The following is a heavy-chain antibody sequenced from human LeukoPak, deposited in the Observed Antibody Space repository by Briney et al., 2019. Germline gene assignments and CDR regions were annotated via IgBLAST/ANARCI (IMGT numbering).Heavy chain of an antibody. D-gene: IGHD6-6*01. Sequence: GWINPNSGGTNYAQKFQGRVTMTRDTSISTAYMELSRLRSDDTAVYYCARDAGSSSPTNDYWGQGTLVTVSS. V-gene: IGHV1-2*02. J-gene: IGHJ4*02. CDR3: ARDAGSSSPTNDY. CDR2: INPNSGGT.